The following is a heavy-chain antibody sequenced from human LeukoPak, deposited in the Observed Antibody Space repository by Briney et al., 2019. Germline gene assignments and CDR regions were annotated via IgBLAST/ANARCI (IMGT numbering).Heavy chain of an antibody. CDR2: INHSGST. D-gene: IGHD2-15*01. V-gene: IGHV4-34*01. CDR3: ARFAGYCSGGSCSMYYFDY. J-gene: IGHJ4*02. CDR1: GGSFSGYY. Sequence: SSETLSLTCAVYGGSFSGYYWSWIRQPPGKGLEWIGEINHSGSTNYNPSLKSRVTISVDKSKNQFSLKLSSVTAADTAVYYCARFAGYCSGGSCSMYYFDYWGQGTLVTVSS.